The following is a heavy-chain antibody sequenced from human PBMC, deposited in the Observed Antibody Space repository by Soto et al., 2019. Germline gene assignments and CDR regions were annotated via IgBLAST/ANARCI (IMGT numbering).Heavy chain of an antibody. CDR3: ARDPVT. Sequence: PSETLSLTCAVYGGSFSGYYWSWIRQPPGKGLEWIGEINHSGSTNYNPSLKSRVTISVDTSKNQFSLKLSSVTAADTAVYYCARDPVTWGQGTLVTVSS. V-gene: IGHV4-34*01. J-gene: IGHJ5*02. CDR1: GGSFSGYY. CDR2: INHSGST.